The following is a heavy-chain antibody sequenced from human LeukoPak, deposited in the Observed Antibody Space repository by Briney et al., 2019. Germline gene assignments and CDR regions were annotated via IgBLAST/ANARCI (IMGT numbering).Heavy chain of an antibody. CDR3: VREVIGLDY. Sequence: PGGSLRLSCAASGFTFSSYGMIWVSQAPGKGLEWVSYISSSSSTIQYADSVRGRFTISRDNAKNSLFLQMDSLRAEDTAVYYCVREVIGLDYWGQGTLVTVSS. CDR1: GFTFSSYG. CDR2: ISSSSSTI. V-gene: IGHV3-48*01. J-gene: IGHJ4*02. D-gene: IGHD3-10*01.